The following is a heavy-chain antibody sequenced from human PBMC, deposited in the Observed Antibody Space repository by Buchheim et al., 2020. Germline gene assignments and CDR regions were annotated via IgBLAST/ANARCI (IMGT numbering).Heavy chain of an antibody. D-gene: IGHD4/OR15-4a*01. CDR3: ARDAADYGVRFWFDC. J-gene: IGHJ5*01. Sequence: EAQLVESGGGLVQPGGSLRLTCAASGFTFSAYSMNWVRQAPGKGLEWISYITGSSGDIVYADSVRGRFSLPRENAKNSLYLQMNSLRAEDTAVYYCARDAADYGVRFWFDCWGQGT. CDR1: GFTFSAYS. CDR2: ITGSSGDI. V-gene: IGHV3-48*01.